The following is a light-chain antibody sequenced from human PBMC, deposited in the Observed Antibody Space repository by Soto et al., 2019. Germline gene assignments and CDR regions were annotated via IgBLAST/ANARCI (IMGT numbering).Light chain of an antibody. V-gene: IGKV3-15*01. CDR1: QSVSSN. J-gene: IGKJ2*03. CDR2: GAS. Sequence: EIVMTQSPATLSVSPGERATLSCRASQSVSSNLAWYQQKPGQAPRLLIYGASTRATGIPARFSGSGSGTEFTLTLSSLQSEDFAVSYCQQYNNWRFGQGTKLEIK. CDR3: QQYNNWR.